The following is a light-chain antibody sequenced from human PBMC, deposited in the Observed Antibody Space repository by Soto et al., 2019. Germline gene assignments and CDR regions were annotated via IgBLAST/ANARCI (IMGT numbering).Light chain of an antibody. CDR2: DVS. J-gene: IGLJ3*02. V-gene: IGLV2-14*03. CDR3: RSYTDRSTVV. CDR1: SSDVGGYPY. Sequence: QSVLTQPASLSGSPGQSITISCTGTSSDVGGYPYVSWYQQHPGKAPKLIIYDVSNRPSGVSNRFSGSKSGYTASLTISGLQPEDEADYYCRSYTDRSTVVFGGGTKLTVL.